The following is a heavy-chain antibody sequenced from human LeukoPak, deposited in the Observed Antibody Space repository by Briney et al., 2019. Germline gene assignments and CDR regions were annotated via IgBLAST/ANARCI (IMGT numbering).Heavy chain of an antibody. CDR2: IRYDGSNK. J-gene: IGHJ1*01. Sequence: GGSLRLSCAASGFTFSSYGMHWVRQAPGKGLEWVAFIRYDGSNKYYADSVKGRFTISRDNSKNTLYLQMNSLRAEDTAVYYCAKEGDIVVVPAAIPWEYFQHWGQGTLVTVSS. V-gene: IGHV3-30*02. CDR3: AKEGDIVVVPAAIPWEYFQH. D-gene: IGHD2-2*01. CDR1: GFTFSSYG.